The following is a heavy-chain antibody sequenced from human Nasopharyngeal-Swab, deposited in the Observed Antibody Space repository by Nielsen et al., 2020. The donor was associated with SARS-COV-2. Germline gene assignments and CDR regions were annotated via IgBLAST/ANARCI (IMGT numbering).Heavy chain of an antibody. Sequence: WIRQPPGKGLEWIGSIYYSGSTYYNPSLKSRVTISVDKSKNQFSLKLSSVTAADTAVYYCARQPDRYYYDSSGYSDYWGQGTLVTVSS. CDR2: IYYSGST. CDR3: ARQPDRYYYDSSGYSDY. D-gene: IGHD3-22*01. J-gene: IGHJ4*02. V-gene: IGHV4-39*07.